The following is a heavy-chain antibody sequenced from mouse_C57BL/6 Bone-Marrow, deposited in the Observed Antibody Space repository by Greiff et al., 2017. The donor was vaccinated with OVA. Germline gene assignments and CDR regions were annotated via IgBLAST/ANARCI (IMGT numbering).Heavy chain of an antibody. D-gene: IGHD2-1*01. CDR3: ARGLLWSQGYYAMDY. Sequence: EVQLQQSGPELVKPGASVKISCKASGYSFTGYYMHWVKQSHGNILDWIGYIYPYNGVPSYNQKFKGKATLTVDQSSSTAYMELRSLTSEDSAVYYCARGLLWSQGYYAMDYWGQGTSVTVSS. CDR1: GYSFTGYY. V-gene: IGHV1-31*01. CDR2: IYPYNGVP. J-gene: IGHJ4*01.